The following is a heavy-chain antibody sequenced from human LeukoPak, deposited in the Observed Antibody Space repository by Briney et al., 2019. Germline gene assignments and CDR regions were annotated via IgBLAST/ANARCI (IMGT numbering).Heavy chain of an antibody. V-gene: IGHV3-23*01. CDR2: ISGSGGST. D-gene: IGHD2-15*01. CDR1: GFTFSSYG. CDR3: AKDGSPDRRDIVVVVAAGFDY. J-gene: IGHJ4*02. Sequence: GGTLRLSCAASGFTFSSYGMSWVRQAPGKGLEWVSAISGSGGSTYYADSVKGRFTISRDNSKNTLYLQMNSLRAEDTAVYYCAKDGSPDRRDIVVVVAAGFDYWGQGTLVTVSS.